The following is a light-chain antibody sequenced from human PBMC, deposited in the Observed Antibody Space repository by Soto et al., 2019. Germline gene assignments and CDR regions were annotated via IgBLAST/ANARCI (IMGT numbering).Light chain of an antibody. Sequence: QSVLTQPASVSGSPGQSITISCTGTISDIGADDFVSWYQHHPDTTPQLIIFDVTYRPTGISHRFSASKSGNTASLTISGLQAEDEAFYYCSSYRRATLPHVVFGGGTKVTVL. J-gene: IGLJ2*01. CDR2: DVT. V-gene: IGLV2-14*03. CDR3: SSYRRATLPHVV. CDR1: ISDIGADDF.